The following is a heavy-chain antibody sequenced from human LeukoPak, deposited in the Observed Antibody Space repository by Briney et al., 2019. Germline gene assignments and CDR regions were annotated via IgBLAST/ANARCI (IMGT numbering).Heavy chain of an antibody. CDR3: ARDAQRLVVPATNWFDP. V-gene: IGHV3-21*01. CDR2: IRSSSSYI. D-gene: IGHD2-2*01. J-gene: IGHJ5*02. CDR1: GFTFSSYN. Sequence: GGSLRLSCAASGFTFSSYNMNWVRQAPGKGLEWVSSIRSSSSYIYYADSVKGRFTISRDNAKNSLYLQMNSLRAEDTAVYYCARDAQRLVVPATNWFDPWGQGTLVIVSS.